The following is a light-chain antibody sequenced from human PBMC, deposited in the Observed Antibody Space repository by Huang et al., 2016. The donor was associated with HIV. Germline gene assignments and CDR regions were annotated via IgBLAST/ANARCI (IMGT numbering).Light chain of an antibody. J-gene: IGKJ1*01. CDR3: QQYDTSPWG. CDR1: QSVSSSY. V-gene: IGKV3-20*01. CDR2: GAS. Sequence: EIVLTQSPGTLSLFPGERATLYCRASQSVSSSYLAWYQQKCGQAPRLLIYGASNRAASIPDRFSGSGSGTDFTLTISRLEPEDFAVYYCQQYDTSPWGFGQGTKVEIK.